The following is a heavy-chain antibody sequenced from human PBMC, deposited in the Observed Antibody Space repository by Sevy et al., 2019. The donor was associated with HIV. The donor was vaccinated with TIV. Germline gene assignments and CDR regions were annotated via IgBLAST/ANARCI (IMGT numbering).Heavy chain of an antibody. J-gene: IGHJ4*02. CDR3: AREIIGYRSGRFFDY. Sequence: TETLSLTCTVSGGSISNYYWSCIRQPPGKGLEWIGYIYYRGTANYNPSLKSRVTISVDKSKNQFSLKLNSVTAADTAVYYCAREIIGYRSGRFFDYWGQGSLVTVSS. CDR2: IYYRGTA. D-gene: IGHD3-10*01. V-gene: IGHV4-59*13. CDR1: GGSISNYY.